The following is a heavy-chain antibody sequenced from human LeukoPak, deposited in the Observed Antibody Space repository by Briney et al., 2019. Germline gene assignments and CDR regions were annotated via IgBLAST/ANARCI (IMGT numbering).Heavy chain of an antibody. V-gene: IGHV1-69*06. CDR3: ARRADYYGSGLFDP. J-gene: IGHJ5*02. CDR1: GGTFSSYA. Sequence: GASVKVSCRASGGTFSSYAISWVRQAPGQGLEWMGGIIPTFGTANYAQKLQGRVTITADKSTSTAYMELSSLRSEDTAVYYCARRADYYGSGLFDPWGQGTLVTVSS. CDR2: IIPTFGTA. D-gene: IGHD3-10*01.